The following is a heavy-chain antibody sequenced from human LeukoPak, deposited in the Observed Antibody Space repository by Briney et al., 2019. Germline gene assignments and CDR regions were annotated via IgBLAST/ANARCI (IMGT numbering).Heavy chain of an antibody. J-gene: IGHJ5*02. V-gene: IGHV4-38-2*01. CDR2: IYHSGIT. Sequence: SETLSLICAVSGYSISSGYYWGWVRQPPGKGLEWIGSIYHSGITYYNPSLKSRVTISVDTSKNQFSLKLSSVTAADTAVYYCARAKTYYYGSGRCTIDWFDPWGQGTLVTVSS. CDR1: GYSISSGYY. D-gene: IGHD3-10*01. CDR3: ARAKTYYYGSGRCTIDWFDP.